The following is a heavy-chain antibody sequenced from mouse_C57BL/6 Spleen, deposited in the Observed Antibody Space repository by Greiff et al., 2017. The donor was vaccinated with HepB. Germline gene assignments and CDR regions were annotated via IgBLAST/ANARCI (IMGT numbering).Heavy chain of an antibody. Sequence: EVMLVESGGGLVKPGGSLKLSCAASGFTFSDYGMHWVRQAPEKGLEWVAYISSGSSTIYYADTVKGRFTISRDNAKNTLFLQMTSLRSEDTAMYYCARRATTRIYGYAMDYWGQGTSVTVSS. CDR3: ARRATTRIYGYAMDY. V-gene: IGHV5-17*01. D-gene: IGHD1-1*01. CDR2: ISSGSSTI. CDR1: GFTFSDYG. J-gene: IGHJ4*01.